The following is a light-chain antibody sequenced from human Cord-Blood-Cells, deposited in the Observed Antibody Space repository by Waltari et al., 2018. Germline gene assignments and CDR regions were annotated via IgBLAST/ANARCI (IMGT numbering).Light chain of an antibody. CDR2: EGS. CDR1: SSDVGSYNL. CDR3: CSYAGSSTWV. Sequence: QSALTQPAAVSGAPVQSLTIPCTGTSSDVGSYNLVSWYQQHPGKTPKLMINEGSNRPSGVSNRFSGSKSGNTAFLTISGLQAGDEADYYCCSYAGSSTWVFGGGTKLTVL. V-gene: IGLV2-23*01. J-gene: IGLJ3*02.